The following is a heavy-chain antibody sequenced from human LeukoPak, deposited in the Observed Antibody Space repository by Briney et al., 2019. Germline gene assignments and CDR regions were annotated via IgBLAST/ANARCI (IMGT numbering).Heavy chain of an antibody. CDR2: FDPEDAET. CDR1: GYTLTELS. CDR3: ATALGTPRQFDY. J-gene: IGHJ4*02. V-gene: IGHV1-24*01. Sequence: ASVKVSCKVSGYTLTELSMHWVRQAPGKGLEWMGGFDPEDAETIYAQQFQGRVTMTEDTSTDTAYMELSSLRSEDTAVYYCATALGTPRQFDYWGQGTLVTVSS. D-gene: IGHD1-14*01.